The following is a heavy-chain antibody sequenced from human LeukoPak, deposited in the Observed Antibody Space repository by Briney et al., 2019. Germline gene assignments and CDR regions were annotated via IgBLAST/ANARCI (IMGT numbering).Heavy chain of an antibody. CDR1: GGSISSYY. Sequence: KPSETLSLTCTVSGGSISSYYWSWIRQPPGKGLEWIGYIYYSGSTNYNPSLKSRVTISVDTSKNQFSLKLSSVTAADTAVYYCASSPSGGYLEHPFDYWGQGTLVTVSS. J-gene: IGHJ4*02. V-gene: IGHV4-59*08. CDR3: ASSPSGGYLEHPFDY. CDR2: IYYSGST. D-gene: IGHD3-22*01.